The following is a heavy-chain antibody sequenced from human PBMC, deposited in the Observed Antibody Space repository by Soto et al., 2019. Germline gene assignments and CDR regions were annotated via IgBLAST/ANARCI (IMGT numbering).Heavy chain of an antibody. J-gene: IGHJ4*02. CDR2: IIPMFDIK. CDR1: GGNFNTYA. Sequence: QLQLVQSGAEVKERGSSVKISCKTSGGNFNTYALTWVRQAPGQGLEWIGGIIPMFDIKNVAQRFQGRVTLNADDSMPTAYMEMTSLRSDDTAVYYCAKEAGDHWGQGTRVTVSS. CDR3: AKEAGDH. V-gene: IGHV1-69*01. D-gene: IGHD3-10*01.